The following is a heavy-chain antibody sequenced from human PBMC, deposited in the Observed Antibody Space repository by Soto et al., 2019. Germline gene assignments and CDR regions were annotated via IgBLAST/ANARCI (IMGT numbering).Heavy chain of an antibody. V-gene: IGHV4-59*01. CDR2: IYYSGST. D-gene: IGHD3-3*01. CDR1: GASIGSSY. Sequence: SETLSLTCTVSGASIGSSYWSWIRQPPGKELEWIGYIYYSGSTNYNPSIKSRVTISVDTSKNQFSLKLSSVTAADTAVYYCARSTYYDFWSGYYYPLTDAFDIWGQGTMVTVSS. J-gene: IGHJ3*02. CDR3: ARSTYYDFWSGYYYPLTDAFDI.